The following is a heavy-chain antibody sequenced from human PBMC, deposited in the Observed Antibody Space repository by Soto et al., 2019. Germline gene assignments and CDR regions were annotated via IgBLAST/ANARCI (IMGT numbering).Heavy chain of an antibody. CDR3: ARAYYGSWPYGYYYYYMDV. CDR1: GYTFTSYD. CDR2: MNPNSGNT. J-gene: IGHJ6*03. V-gene: IGHV1-8*01. D-gene: IGHD3-10*01. Sequence: QVQLVQSGAEVKKPGASVKVSCKASGYTFTSYDINWVRQATGQGLEWMGWMNPNSGNTGYAQKFQGRVTMTRNTSISTAYMELSSLRSEDTAVYYCARAYYGSWPYGYYYYYMDVWGKGTTVTVSS.